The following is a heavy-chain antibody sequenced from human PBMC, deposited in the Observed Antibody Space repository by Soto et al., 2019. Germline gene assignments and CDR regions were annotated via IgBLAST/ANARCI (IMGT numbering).Heavy chain of an antibody. Sequence: EVQLVESGGDLVQPGGSLRLSCAASGFTFSSYWMSWVRQAPGRGLEWVANIDQDGGDKNYVDSVKGRFTITRDNAKNSLFLQMNGLGVEGTGVYYCAGGGGNFDYWGQGTLVTVSS. CDR1: GFTFSSYW. D-gene: IGHD3-16*01. V-gene: IGHV3-7*03. J-gene: IGHJ4*02. CDR3: AGGGGNFDY. CDR2: IDQDGGDK.